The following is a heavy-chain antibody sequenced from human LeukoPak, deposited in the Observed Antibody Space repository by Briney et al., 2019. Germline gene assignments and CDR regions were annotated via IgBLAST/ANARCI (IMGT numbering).Heavy chain of an antibody. CDR3: ASRSYYYDSSGYYYDLDY. V-gene: IGHV4-39*07. Sequence: KPSETLSLTCTVSGGSISSSSYYWGWIRQPPGKGLEWIGSIYYSGSTYYNPSLKSRVTISVDTSKNQFSLKLSSVTAADTAVYYCASRSYYYDSSGYYYDLDYWGQGTLVTVSS. J-gene: IGHJ4*02. CDR2: IYYSGST. CDR1: GGSISSSSYY. D-gene: IGHD3-22*01.